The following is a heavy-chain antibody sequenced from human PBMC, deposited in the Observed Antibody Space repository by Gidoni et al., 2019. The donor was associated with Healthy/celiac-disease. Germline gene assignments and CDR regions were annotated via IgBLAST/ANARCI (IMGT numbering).Heavy chain of an antibody. V-gene: IGHV4-34*01. CDR2: INHSGST. D-gene: IGHD6-13*01. J-gene: IGHJ5*02. CDR3: ARGGLRLFRYSSKFDP. CDR1: GGSFSGYY. Sequence: QVQLQQWGAGLLKPSETLSLTCAVSGGSFSGYYWSWIRQPPGKGLEWIGEINHSGSTNYNPSLKSRVTISVDTSKNQFSLKLSSVTAADTAVYYCARGGLRLFRYSSKFDPWGQGTLVTVSS.